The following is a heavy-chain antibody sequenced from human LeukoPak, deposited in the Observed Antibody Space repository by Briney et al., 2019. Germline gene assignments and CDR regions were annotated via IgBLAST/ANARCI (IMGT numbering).Heavy chain of an antibody. CDR1: GLTFSSHW. V-gene: IGHV3-74*01. Sequence: PGGSLRLSCAASGLTFSSHWMHWVRQAPGKGLVWVSRITNDGSSTTYADSVMGRFTISRDNAKNMLYLQVSSLRAEDTAVHYCATQQGGNPAYWGQGTLVTVSS. J-gene: IGHJ4*02. D-gene: IGHD1-14*01. CDR3: ATQQGGNPAY. CDR2: ITNDGSST.